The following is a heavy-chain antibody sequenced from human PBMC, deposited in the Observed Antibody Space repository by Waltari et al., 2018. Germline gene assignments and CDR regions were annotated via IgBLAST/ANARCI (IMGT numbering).Heavy chain of an antibody. D-gene: IGHD2-21*02. V-gene: IGHV4-39*01. Sequence: QLQLQESGPGLVKPSETLSLTCTVSGGSISSSSYYWGWIRQPPGRGLEWIGSIYYRGSNYNNPAIKSRVTISVDTSKNQFSLKLGSVTAADTAVYYCARLLCGGDYYESRCNVDYWGQGTLVTVSS. CDR1: GGSISSSSYY. J-gene: IGHJ4*02. CDR3: ARLLCGGDYYESRCNVDY. CDR2: IYYRGSN.